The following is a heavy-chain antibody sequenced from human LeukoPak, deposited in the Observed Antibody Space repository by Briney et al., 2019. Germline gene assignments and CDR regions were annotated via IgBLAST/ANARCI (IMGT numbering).Heavy chain of an antibody. V-gene: IGHV4-59*07. Sequence: SDTLSLTCTVSGASMNNYYWGWMRQPPGKGLEWIGYIYYNGRTYYNPSLRGRVTFSVDTSKNYFSLKLTSVTTADTAVCFCARAFDNGYYFPYDLWGQGTLVTVSS. CDR1: GASMNNYY. CDR3: ARAFDNGYYFPYDL. J-gene: IGHJ5*02. D-gene: IGHD3-22*01. CDR2: IYYNGRT.